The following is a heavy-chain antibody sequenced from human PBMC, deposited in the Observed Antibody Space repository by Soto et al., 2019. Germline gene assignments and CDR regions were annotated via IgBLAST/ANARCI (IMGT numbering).Heavy chain of an antibody. V-gene: IGHV1-69*06. CDR2: IIPIFGTA. CDR1: GGTFSSYA. CDR3: ARVDFWRYGMDV. J-gene: IGHJ6*02. D-gene: IGHD3-3*01. Sequence: QVQLVQSGAEVKKPGSSVKVSCKASGGTFSSYAISWVRQAPGQGLEWMGGIIPIFGTANYAQKFQGRVTITADKSTSTAYMELRSLRSDDTAVYYCARVDFWRYGMDVWGQGTTVTVSS.